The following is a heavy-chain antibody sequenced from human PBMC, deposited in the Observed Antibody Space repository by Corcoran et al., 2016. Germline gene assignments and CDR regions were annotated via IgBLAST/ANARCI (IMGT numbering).Heavy chain of an antibody. V-gene: IGHV1-69*06. J-gene: IGHJ6*02. CDR2: IIPIFGTA. D-gene: IGHD2-2*02. Sequence: QVQLVQSGAEVKKPGSSVKVSCKASGGTFSSYAISWVRQAPGQGLEWMGGIIPIFGTANYAQKFQGRVTITADKSTSTAYMELSSLRSEDTAVYYCARYCSSTSGYTGGGYYYGMDVWGQGTTVTVSS. CDR1: GGTFSSYA. CDR3: ARYCSSTSGYTGGGYYYGMDV.